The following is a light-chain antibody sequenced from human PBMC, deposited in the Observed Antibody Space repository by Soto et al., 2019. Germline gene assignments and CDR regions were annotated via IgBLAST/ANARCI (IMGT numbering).Light chain of an antibody. V-gene: IGKV3-15*01. CDR2: GAS. J-gene: IGKJ4*01. CDR3: QQYNNWLRPT. CDR1: QGVSRK. Sequence: DIVMTQSPATLSVSPGERVTFSCRASQGVSRKLAWYQHKPGQAPRLLISGASTGATGIPARFSGSGSGTEFTLTISSLQSEDFAVYYCQQYNNWLRPTFGGGTKVDI.